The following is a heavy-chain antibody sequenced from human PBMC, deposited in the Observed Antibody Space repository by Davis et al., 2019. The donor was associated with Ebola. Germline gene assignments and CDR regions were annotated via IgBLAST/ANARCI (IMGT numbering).Heavy chain of an antibody. V-gene: IGHV3-15*07. Sequence: GESLKISCAASGFTFSGSAIHWVRQASGKGLEWVGRIKSKTDGGTTDYAAPVKGTFTISRDDSKSTLYLQMNSLRIEDTAVYYCTTDPGNWPDYWGQGTLVTVSS. CDR2: IKSKTDGGTT. CDR1: GFTFSGSA. D-gene: IGHD2/OR15-2a*01. CDR3: TTDPGNWPDY. J-gene: IGHJ4*02.